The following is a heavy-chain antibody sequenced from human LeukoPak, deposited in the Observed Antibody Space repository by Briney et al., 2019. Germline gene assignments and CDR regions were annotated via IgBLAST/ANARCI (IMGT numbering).Heavy chain of an antibody. V-gene: IGHV4-4*07. CDR3: ASHLRVSGYFDL. J-gene: IGHJ2*01. Sequence: SETLSLTCTATAASISNYYRSCIRQPAANGLEWIGRIYTSGSTNYNPSLKSRVTMSVDTSKTQFSLKLSSVTAADTAVYYCASHLRVSGYFDLWGRGTLVTVSS. D-gene: IGHD4-17*01. CDR2: IYTSGST. CDR1: AASISNYY.